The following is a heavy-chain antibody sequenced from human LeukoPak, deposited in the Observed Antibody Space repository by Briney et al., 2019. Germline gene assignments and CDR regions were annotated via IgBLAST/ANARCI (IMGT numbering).Heavy chain of an antibody. V-gene: IGHV3-48*02. CDR3: ARDKFYAFDI. CDR1: GFTFSSYY. Sequence: GGSLRLSCAGSGFTFSSYYMIWVRQAPGKGLEWVSYISRSSSTIYYADSVKGRFTISRDNAKNSLYLQMNSLRDEDTAVYYCARDKFYAFDIWGQGTMVTVSS. CDR2: ISRSSSTI. J-gene: IGHJ3*02.